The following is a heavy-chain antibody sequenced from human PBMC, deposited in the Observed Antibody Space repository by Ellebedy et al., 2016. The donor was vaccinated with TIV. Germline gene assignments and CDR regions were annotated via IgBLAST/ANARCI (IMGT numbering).Heavy chain of an antibody. CDR1: GFTFSSYG. Sequence: GESLKISCEASGFTFSSYGMHWVRQAPGKGLEWVAVMWYDGTNKFYGDSVKGRFTISRDNSTNTVFLQMNTLRAGDTAVYYCASDGNQYDSTDNAIDIWGQGTRVTVSA. CDR2: MWYDGTNK. V-gene: IGHV3-33*02. J-gene: IGHJ3*02. D-gene: IGHD1-1*01. CDR3: ASDGNQYDSTDNAIDI.